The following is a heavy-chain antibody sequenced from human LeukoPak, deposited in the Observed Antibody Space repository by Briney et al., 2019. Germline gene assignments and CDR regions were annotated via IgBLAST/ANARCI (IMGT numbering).Heavy chain of an antibody. CDR2: ISSSGSTI. CDR3: ARDHSYAIDY. V-gene: IGHV3-48*03. J-gene: IGHJ4*02. CDR1: GFAFSSYE. Sequence: GGSLRLSCAASGFAFSSYEMNWVRQAPGKGLEWVSYISSSGSTIYYADSVKGRFTISRDNAKNSLYLQMNSLRAEDTAVYYCARDHSYAIDYWGQGTLVTVSS. D-gene: IGHD5-18*01.